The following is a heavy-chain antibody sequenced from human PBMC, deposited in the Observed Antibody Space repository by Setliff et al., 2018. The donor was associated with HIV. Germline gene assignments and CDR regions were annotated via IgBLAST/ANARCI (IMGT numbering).Heavy chain of an antibody. D-gene: IGHD1-26*01. J-gene: IGHJ3*01. CDR3: VRGDVAFLGVLSPLAV. CDR1: TFPFSNYD. Sequence: GESLKISCAASTFPFSNYDIQWVRQAPGKGLEWVAFVSFEGGNKYYADSVKGRFTISRDISKSTVYLQMNSLRPEDTAVYFCVRGDVAFLGVLSPLAVWGQGTMVTVSS. CDR2: VSFEGGNK. V-gene: IGHV3-30-3*01.